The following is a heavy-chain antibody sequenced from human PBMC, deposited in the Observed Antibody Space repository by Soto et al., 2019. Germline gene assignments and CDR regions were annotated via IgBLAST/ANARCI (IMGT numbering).Heavy chain of an antibody. Sequence: PSVMMRLPWTASEGYISGDGGFWSWVRKHPGTGLEWIGNIYYSGRTYYNPSLKSRVTISVDTSKDQFSLKLSSVTAADTAVYYCAGFAREETPKVGSWYYFDYWGQGPRVTVS. V-gene: IGHV4-31*02. CDR1: EGYISGDGGF. CDR2: IYYSGRT. D-gene: IGHD6-13*01. CDR3: AGFAREETPKVGSWYYFDY. J-gene: IGHJ4*02.